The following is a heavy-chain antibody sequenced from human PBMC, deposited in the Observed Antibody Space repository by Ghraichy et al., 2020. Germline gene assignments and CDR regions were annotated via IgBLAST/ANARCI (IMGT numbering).Heavy chain of an antibody. D-gene: IGHD2-21*01. CDR3: ARETPCGGDCAMGYAFDI. CDR1: GGSISIYY. J-gene: IGHJ3*02. Sequence: SQTRSLTCTVSGGSISIYYWSWVRQPPGKGLEWIGYIYNSVRTNYNPSLKSRVSISVDTSKNQFYLKLSSVTAADTAVYYCARETPCGGDCAMGYAFDIWGQGTMVTVSS. V-gene: IGHV4-59*01. CDR2: IYNSVRT.